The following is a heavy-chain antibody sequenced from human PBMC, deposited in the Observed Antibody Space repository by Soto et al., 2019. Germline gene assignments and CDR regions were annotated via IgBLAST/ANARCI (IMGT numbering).Heavy chain of an antibody. V-gene: IGHV4-30-4*08. D-gene: IGHD3-22*01. CDR1: GGSVSSGSYY. Sequence: SETLSLTCTVSGGSVSSGSYYWSWIRQPPGKGLEWIGYIYYSGSTYYNPSLKSRVTISVDTSKNQFSLKLSSVTAADTAVYYCARVRVDYYDSSGYYLFDYWGQGTLVTVSS. CDR2: IYYSGST. CDR3: ARVRVDYYDSSGYYLFDY. J-gene: IGHJ4*02.